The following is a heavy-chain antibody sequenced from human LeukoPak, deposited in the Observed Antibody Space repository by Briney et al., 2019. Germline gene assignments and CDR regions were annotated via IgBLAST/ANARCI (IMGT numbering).Heavy chain of an antibody. CDR2: ISSSSSYI. CDR1: GFTFRSYS. J-gene: IGHJ4*02. Sequence: GGSLRLSCAASGFTFRSYSMIWVRQAPGKGLEWVSSISSSSSYIYYADSVRGRFTISRDNAKNSLYLQMNSLRAEDTAVYYCARAKDEEYQLPFYYWGQGTLVTVSS. V-gene: IGHV3-21*01. D-gene: IGHD2-2*01. CDR3: ARAKDEEYQLPFYY.